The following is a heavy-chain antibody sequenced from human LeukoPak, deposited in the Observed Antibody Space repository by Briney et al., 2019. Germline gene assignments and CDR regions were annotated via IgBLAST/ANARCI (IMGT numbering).Heavy chain of an antibody. CDR1: GFTFTNAW. J-gene: IGHJ4*02. V-gene: IGHV3-15*05. D-gene: IGHD3-16*01. Sequence: GGSLRLSCVASGFTFTNAWMSWVRQVPGKGLEWVGHIKSKTDGGTTDYSAPVKGRFIISRDDSEHTLYLQMNSLKTDDTAVYYCAKYDASVNFDYWGQGTLVTVSS. CDR3: AKYDASVNFDY. CDR2: IKSKTDGGTT.